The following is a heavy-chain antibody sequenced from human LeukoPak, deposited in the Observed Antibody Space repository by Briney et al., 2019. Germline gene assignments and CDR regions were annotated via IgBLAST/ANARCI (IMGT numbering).Heavy chain of an antibody. Sequence: GGSLRPSCAASGFTFSGYWMHWVRQAPGKGLVWVSCIKSDGSSTSIADSAKGRFTISRDNAKNTVYLQMNSLRVEDTAVYYCVRDNRSYNFDYWGQGTLVTVSS. J-gene: IGHJ4*02. CDR1: GFTFSGYW. V-gene: IGHV3-74*01. D-gene: IGHD1-26*01. CDR2: IKSDGSST. CDR3: VRDNRSYNFDY.